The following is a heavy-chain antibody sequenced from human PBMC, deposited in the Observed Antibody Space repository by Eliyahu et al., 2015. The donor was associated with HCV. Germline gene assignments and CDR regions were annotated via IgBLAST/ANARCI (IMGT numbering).Heavy chain of an antibody. J-gene: IGHJ4*02. CDR1: GXTFSSYA. CDR2: ISGSGGST. Sequence: EVQLLEPGGGLVQPGGSLRLSCAASGXTFSSYAMSWXRQAPGKGLEWVSAISGSGGSTYYADSVKGRFTISRDNSKNTLYLQMNSLRAEDTAVYYCAKWDTVVPQGDYWGQGTLVTVSS. D-gene: IGHD4-23*01. CDR3: AKWDTVVPQGDY. V-gene: IGHV3-23*01.